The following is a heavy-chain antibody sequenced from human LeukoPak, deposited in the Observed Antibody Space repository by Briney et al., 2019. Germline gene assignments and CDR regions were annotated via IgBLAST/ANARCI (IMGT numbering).Heavy chain of an antibody. V-gene: IGHV5-51*01. D-gene: IGHD3-9*01. Sequence: GESLKISWKGSGYSFTKYWIVWVRQMPAKGLECMGIIYPGDSDTRFIQPFQRQVTISADKSNSTTYLQWSSLRTSDTAMYYCARQLWLTGYYYFDYWGQGTLVTVSS. CDR2: IYPGDSDT. J-gene: IGHJ4*02. CDR3: ARQLWLTGYYYFDY. CDR1: GYSFTKYW.